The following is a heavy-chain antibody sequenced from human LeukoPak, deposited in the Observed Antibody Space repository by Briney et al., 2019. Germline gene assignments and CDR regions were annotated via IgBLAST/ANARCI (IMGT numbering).Heavy chain of an antibody. V-gene: IGHV3-21*01. CDR1: GFTFSSYS. D-gene: IGHD5-18*01. J-gene: IGHJ4*02. Sequence: GGSLRLSCAASGFTFSSYSMNWVRQAPGKGLEWVSPISSSSSYIYYADSVKGRSTISRDNAKNSLYLQMNSLRAEDTAVYYCARDGSKEDTAMITARFDYWGQGTLVTVSS. CDR2: ISSSSSYI. CDR3: ARDGSKEDTAMITARFDY.